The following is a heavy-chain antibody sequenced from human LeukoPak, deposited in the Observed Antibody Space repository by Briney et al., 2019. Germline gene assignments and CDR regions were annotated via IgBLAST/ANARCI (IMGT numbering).Heavy chain of an antibody. CDR1: GFTFSSYE. V-gene: IGHV3-48*03. D-gene: IGHD4-23*01. J-gene: IGHJ4*02. CDR2: VSWNSATI. CDR3: AKGSDYGGNSDYFDY. Sequence: QPGGSLRLSCAASGFTFSSYEMNWVRQAPGKGLDWVSGVSWNSATIAYADSVKGRFTISRDNAKNSLYLQMNSLRAEDTAVYYCAKGSDYGGNSDYFDYWGQGTLVTVSS.